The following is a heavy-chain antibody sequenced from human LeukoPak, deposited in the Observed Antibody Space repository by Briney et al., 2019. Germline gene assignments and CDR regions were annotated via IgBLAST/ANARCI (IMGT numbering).Heavy chain of an antibody. V-gene: IGHV3-23*01. Sequence: GGSLRLACAASGFTFSSYAMSWVRQAPGKGLEWVSAISGSGGSTYYADSVKGRFTISRDNSKNTLYLQMNGLRAEDTAVYYCAKVSLYSSGWSDYWGQGTLVTVSS. CDR3: AKVSLYSSGWSDY. CDR1: GFTFSSYA. D-gene: IGHD6-19*01. CDR2: ISGSGGST. J-gene: IGHJ4*02.